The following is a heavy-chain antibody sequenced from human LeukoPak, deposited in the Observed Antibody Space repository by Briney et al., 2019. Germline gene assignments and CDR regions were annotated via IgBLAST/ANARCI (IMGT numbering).Heavy chain of an antibody. J-gene: IGHJ4*02. CDR2: ISDSGGST. CDR1: GFTFSSYA. Sequence: GGSLRLSCAASGFTFSSYAMSWVRQAPGKGLEWVSAISDSGGSTNYADSVKGHLTISRDNSKNTLYLQMNSLRAEDTAIYYCAKRSCPGGGCNFDYWGQGTLVTVSS. CDR3: AKRSCPGGGCNFDY. V-gene: IGHV3-23*01. D-gene: IGHD2-8*02.